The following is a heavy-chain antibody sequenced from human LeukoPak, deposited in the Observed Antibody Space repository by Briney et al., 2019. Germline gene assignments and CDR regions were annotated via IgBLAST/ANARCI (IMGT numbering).Heavy chain of an antibody. V-gene: IGHV4-39*01. J-gene: IGHJ4*02. D-gene: IGHD2-15*01. CDR3: ARHLTEYSTGGTCFMFYYFDY. CDR2: IYYSGST. CDR1: GGSISSSTYY. Sequence: SETLSLTCNVSGGSISSSTYYWVWIRQPPGKGLEWIGSIYYSGSTYYNPSLKSRVTISVDTSKNQFSLKLSSVTAADTAVYYCARHLTEYSTGGTCFMFYYFDYWGQGTLVTVSS.